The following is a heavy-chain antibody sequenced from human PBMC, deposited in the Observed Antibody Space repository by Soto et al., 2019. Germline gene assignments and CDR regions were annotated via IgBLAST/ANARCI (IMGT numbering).Heavy chain of an antibody. CDR2: IYHSGST. Sequence: QVQLQESGPGLVKPSGTLSLTRAVSGGSISSSNWWSWVRQPPGKGLEWIGEIYHSGSTNYNPSLKSRLTISVDKSKNQFSLKLSSVTAADTAVYYCARNWQLAPYYYYGMDVWGQGTTVTVSS. D-gene: IGHD6-6*01. J-gene: IGHJ6*02. CDR3: ARNWQLAPYYYYGMDV. V-gene: IGHV4-4*02. CDR1: GGSISSSNW.